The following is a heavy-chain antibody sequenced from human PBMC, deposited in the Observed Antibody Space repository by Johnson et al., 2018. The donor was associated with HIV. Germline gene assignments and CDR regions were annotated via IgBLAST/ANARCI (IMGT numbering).Heavy chain of an antibody. Sequence: VQLVESGGGLIQPGGSLRLSCAASGFTVSINYMSWVRQAPGKGLEWVSVIYSGGYTYYADSVKGRFTISRDNSKNTLYLQMNNLRAEDTAVYFCARAINDAFDIWGQGTMVTVSP. CDR1: GFTVSINY. CDR2: IYSGGYT. CDR3: ARAINDAFDI. V-gene: IGHV3-53*01. J-gene: IGHJ3*02.